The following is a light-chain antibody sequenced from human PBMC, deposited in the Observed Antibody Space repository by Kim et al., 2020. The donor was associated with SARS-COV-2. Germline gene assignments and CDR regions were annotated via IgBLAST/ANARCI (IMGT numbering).Light chain of an antibody. J-gene: IGLJ7*01. Sequence: GQSITISCTGTRSNVGGYSYVSWYKQHPGNAPKLRIYDVSKWRSGVSNRFSGSKSGNTASLTISGLQAEDEGVYYCSSYTSSTSLVFGGGTQLTVL. CDR3: SSYTSSTSLV. CDR1: RSNVGGYSY. CDR2: DVS. V-gene: IGLV2-14*04.